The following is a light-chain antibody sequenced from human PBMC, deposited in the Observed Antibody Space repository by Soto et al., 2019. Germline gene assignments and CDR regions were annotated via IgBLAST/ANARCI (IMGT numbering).Light chain of an antibody. Sequence: EIVLTQSPGTLSLSPGERETISCRASQSVSSSYFAWYQQRFGQAPRLLIYGASSRATGIPDRFSGSGSGTDFTLTICRLEPEDFAVYYCQQYGSSSWTFGQGTKV. J-gene: IGKJ1*01. V-gene: IGKV3-20*01. CDR3: QQYGSSSWT. CDR1: QSVSSSY. CDR2: GAS.